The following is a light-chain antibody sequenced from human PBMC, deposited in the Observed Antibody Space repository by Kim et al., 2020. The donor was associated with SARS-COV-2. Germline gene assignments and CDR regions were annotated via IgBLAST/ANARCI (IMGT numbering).Light chain of an antibody. CDR1: QNIDKW. J-gene: IGKJ1*01. CDR2: KTS. Sequence: DIQMTQSPSTRSASVGDRVSITCRASQNIDKWLAWFQQKPGKVPKLLIFKTSSLEGGVPSRFSGSGSGTDFSLTISNLQPEDFATYYCQQYNGSSWTFGQGTKVDIK. CDR3: QQYNGSSWT. V-gene: IGKV1-5*03.